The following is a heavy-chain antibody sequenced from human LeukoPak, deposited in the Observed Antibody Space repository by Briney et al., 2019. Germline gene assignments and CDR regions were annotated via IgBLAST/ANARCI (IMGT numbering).Heavy chain of an antibody. D-gene: IGHD1-26*01. CDR1: GGSFSGYY. CDR2: INHSEST. Sequence: SETLSLTCAVYGGSFSGYYWSWIRQPPGKGLEWIGEINHSESTNYNPSLKSRVTISVDTSKNQFSLKLSSVTAADTAVYYCARRGIVERELDYWGQGTLVTVSS. J-gene: IGHJ4*02. V-gene: IGHV4-34*01. CDR3: ARRGIVERELDY.